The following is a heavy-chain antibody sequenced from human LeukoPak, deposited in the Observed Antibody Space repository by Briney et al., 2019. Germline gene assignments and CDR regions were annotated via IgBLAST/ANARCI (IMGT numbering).Heavy chain of an antibody. D-gene: IGHD2-21*01. J-gene: IGHJ4*02. CDR1: GYTFTDYY. Sequence: ASVKVSCKASGYTFTDYYIHWVRQAPGQGLEWMGWINSNSGGTNYAQKFQGRVTMTRDTTSGTAYLDLSRLRSDDTAVYYCARLITIIADGFDYWGQGTLVTVSS. V-gene: IGHV1-2*02. CDR3: ARLITIIADGFDY. CDR2: INSNSGGT.